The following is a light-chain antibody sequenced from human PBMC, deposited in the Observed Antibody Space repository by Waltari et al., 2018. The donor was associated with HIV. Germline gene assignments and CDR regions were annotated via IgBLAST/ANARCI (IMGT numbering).Light chain of an antibody. CDR3: SSFVNGGTYV. CDR1: NNDIGSHDY. J-gene: IGLJ1*01. Sequence: QSALTQPASVSGSPGQSVTIFCTGTNNDIGSHDYVSWYRVVPDKAPKLLIFDVNRRPSDISYRLSGSKSGYTASLMIFGLQPEDEADYFCSSFVNGGTYVFGSGTKV. CDR2: DVN. V-gene: IGLV2-23*02.